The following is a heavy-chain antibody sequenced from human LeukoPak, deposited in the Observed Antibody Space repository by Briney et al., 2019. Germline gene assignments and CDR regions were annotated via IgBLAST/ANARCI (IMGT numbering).Heavy chain of an antibody. CDR3: AKVANRGWGDAFDI. J-gene: IGHJ3*02. Sequence: GGSLRLSCAASGFTFSSYGMSWVRQAPGKGLEWVSAISGSDVSTYYADSMKGRFTISRDNSKNTLYLQMNSLRAEDTAVYYCAKVANRGWGDAFDIWGQGTMVTVSS. V-gene: IGHV3-23*01. CDR2: ISGSDVST. D-gene: IGHD3-10*01. CDR1: GFTFSSYG.